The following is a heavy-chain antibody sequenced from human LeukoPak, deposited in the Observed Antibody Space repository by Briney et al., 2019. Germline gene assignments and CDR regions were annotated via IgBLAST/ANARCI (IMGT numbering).Heavy chain of an antibody. CDR3: PRGRRLIVVGHYYYYMDV. D-gene: IGHD3-22*01. CDR2: INHSGST. J-gene: IGHJ6*03. CDR1: GGSFSGYY. Sequence: PSETLSLTCAVYGGSFSGYYWSWIRQPPGKGLEWIGEINHSGSTNYNPSLKSRVTISVDTSKNQFSLKLSSVTAADTAVYYCPRGRRLIVVGHYYYYMDVWGKGTTVTVPS. V-gene: IGHV4-34*01.